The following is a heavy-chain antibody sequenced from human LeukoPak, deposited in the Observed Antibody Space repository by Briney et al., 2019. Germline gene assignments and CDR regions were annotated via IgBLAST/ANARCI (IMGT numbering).Heavy chain of an antibody. D-gene: IGHD2-2*02. CDR3: AARVSTILY. J-gene: IGHJ4*02. CDR1: GYTFTTSW. CDR2: IYPGNSDT. Sequence: GESLKISCRGSGYTFTTSWIGWVRQMPGKGLEGVGIIYPGNSDTRYSPSFQGQVTISADKSITTAYLQWNSLKASDTAVYFCAARVSTILYWGQGTLVTVSS. V-gene: IGHV5-51*01.